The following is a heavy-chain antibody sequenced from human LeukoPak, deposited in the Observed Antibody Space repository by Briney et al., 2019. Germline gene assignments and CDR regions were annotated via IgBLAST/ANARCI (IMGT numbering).Heavy chain of an antibody. J-gene: IGHJ4*02. CDR2: INPSSGST. V-gene: IGHV1-46*01. Sequence: ASVKVSCKASGYTFISYYMHWVRQAPGQGLEWMGMINPSSGSTSYAQKFQGRVTMTRDTSTSTVYMELSSLRSEDTAVYYCARDDRDYGSGSYYNYGSSPDYWGQGTLVTVSS. CDR3: ARDDRDYGSGSYYNYGSSPDY. D-gene: IGHD3-10*01. CDR1: GYTFISYY.